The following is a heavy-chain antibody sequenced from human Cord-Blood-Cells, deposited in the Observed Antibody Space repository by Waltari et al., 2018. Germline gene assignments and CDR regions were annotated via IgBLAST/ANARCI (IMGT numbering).Heavy chain of an antibody. CDR1: GFTFSSYD. V-gene: IGHV3-23*01. D-gene: IGHD2-21*02. Sequence: EVQLLESGGGLVQPGGSLRLSCAASGFTFSSYDMCWVRHAPGKGLEWVSAISGSGGSTYYADSVKGRFTISRDNSKNTLYLQMNSLRAEDTAVYYCAKAPVVVTATYFDYWGQGTLVTVSS. CDR2: ISGSGGST. J-gene: IGHJ4*02. CDR3: AKAPVVVTATYFDY.